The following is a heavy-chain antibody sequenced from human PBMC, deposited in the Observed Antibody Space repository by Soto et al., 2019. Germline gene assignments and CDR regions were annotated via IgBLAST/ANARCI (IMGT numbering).Heavy chain of an antibody. CDR2: LGGGETDT. CDR3: AKDAVSYNGKWDSFDS. J-gene: IGHJ5*01. Sequence: DVQLLESGGGLVQPGGSLTLSCAASRFTFSDFAMSWVRQAPGKGLEWVSSLGGGETDTYYADSVKGRFTISRDNSKKTLYLQMDSLRDEDTAIYYCAKDAVSYNGKWDSFDSWRQGTLVTVSS. CDR1: RFTFSDFA. D-gene: IGHD1-26*01. V-gene: IGHV3-23*01.